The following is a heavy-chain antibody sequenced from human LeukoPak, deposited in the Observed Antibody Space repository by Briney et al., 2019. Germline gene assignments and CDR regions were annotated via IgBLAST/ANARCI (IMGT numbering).Heavy chain of an antibody. V-gene: IGHV3-21*06. D-gene: IGHD6-13*01. Sequence: GGSLRLSCAASGFTFSSYSMNWVRQAPGKGLEWVSSISSSSYIYYADSVKGRFTVSRDNAKNSLYLQMNSLRAEDTAVYYCAREGYSSSGEDYWGQGTLVTVSS. CDR3: AREGYSSSGEDY. CDR2: ISSSSYI. J-gene: IGHJ4*02. CDR1: GFTFSSYS.